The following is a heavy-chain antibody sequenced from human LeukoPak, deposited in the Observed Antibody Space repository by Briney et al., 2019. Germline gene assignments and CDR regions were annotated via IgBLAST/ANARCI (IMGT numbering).Heavy chain of an antibody. V-gene: IGHV1-8*01. D-gene: IGHD6-13*01. Sequence: ASVKVSCKASGYTFTSYDINWVRHAPGQGLEWMGWTNPNSGNTGYAQKFKGRIIVSRNTSISTAYIELSSLTSEDTAIYYCARIAAAGNRRLNYWGQGTLVTVAS. CDR3: ARIAAAGNRRLNY. CDR2: TNPNSGNT. CDR1: GYTFTSYD. J-gene: IGHJ4*02.